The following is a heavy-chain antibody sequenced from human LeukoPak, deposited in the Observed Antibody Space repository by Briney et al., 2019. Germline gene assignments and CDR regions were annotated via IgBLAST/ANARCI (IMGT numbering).Heavy chain of an antibody. J-gene: IGHJ4*02. D-gene: IGHD3-22*01. Sequence: SETLSLTCTVSGGSISSYYWSWIRQPPGKGLEWIGYIYYSGSTNYNPSLKSRVTISVDTSKNQFSLKLSSVTAADTAVYYCARSPSGYRFDSWGQGTLVTVSS. V-gene: IGHV4-59*01. CDR3: ARSPSGYRFDS. CDR2: IYYSGST. CDR1: GGSISSYY.